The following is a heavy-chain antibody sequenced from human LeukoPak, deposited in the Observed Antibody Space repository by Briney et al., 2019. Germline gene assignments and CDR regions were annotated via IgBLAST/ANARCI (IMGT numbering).Heavy chain of an antibody. D-gene: IGHD6-13*01. Sequence: SETLSLTCTVSGGSISSSSYYWGWIRQPPGKGLEWIGSIYYSGSTYYNPSLKSRVTISVDTFKNQFSLKLSSVTAADTAVYYCARIAAAENYYYYGMDVWGQGTTVTVSS. J-gene: IGHJ6*02. CDR2: IYYSGST. CDR1: GGSISSSSYY. V-gene: IGHV4-39*07. CDR3: ARIAAAENYYYYGMDV.